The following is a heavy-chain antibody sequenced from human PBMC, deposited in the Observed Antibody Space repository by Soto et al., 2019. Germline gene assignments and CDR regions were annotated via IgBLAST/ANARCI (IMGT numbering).Heavy chain of an antibody. Sequence: SETLSLTCTVSGGSISSSSYYWAWVRQPPGKGLEWIGSIYYSGTTYYNPSLKSRVTISVDTPKNQFSLKLSSVTAADTAVYYCAKNWNWGSLVHWGQGTLVTVSS. CDR3: AKNWNWGSLVH. CDR2: IYYSGTT. V-gene: IGHV4-39*01. D-gene: IGHD7-27*01. J-gene: IGHJ4*02. CDR1: GGSISSSSYY.